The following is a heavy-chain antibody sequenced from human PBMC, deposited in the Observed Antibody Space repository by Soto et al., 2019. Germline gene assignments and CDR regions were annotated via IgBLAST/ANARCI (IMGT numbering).Heavy chain of an antibody. CDR1: GFTFSSYA. J-gene: IGHJ4*02. CDR2: ISGSGGST. Sequence: GGSLRLSCAASGFTFSSYAMSWVRQAPGKGLEWVSAISGSGGSTYYADSVKGRFTISRDNSKNTLYLQMNSLRAEDTAVYYCAKIPPPIAAAGTDYFDDWGQGTLVTVSS. V-gene: IGHV3-23*01. D-gene: IGHD6-13*01. CDR3: AKIPPPIAAAGTDYFDD.